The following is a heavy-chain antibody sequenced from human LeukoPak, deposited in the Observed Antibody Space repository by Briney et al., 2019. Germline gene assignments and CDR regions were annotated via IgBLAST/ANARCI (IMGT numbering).Heavy chain of an antibody. D-gene: IGHD1-1*01. J-gene: IGHJ4*02. CDR3: ARGRYTFDY. CDR2: IYYSGST. V-gene: IGHV4-59*01. Sequence: SETLSLTCAVSGGSISGYYWTWIRQPPGKGLEYIGYIYYSGSTNHNPSLKSRVTISVDTSKNQFSLKLSSVTAADTAVYYCARGRYTFDYWGQGTLVTVSS. CDR1: GGSISGYY.